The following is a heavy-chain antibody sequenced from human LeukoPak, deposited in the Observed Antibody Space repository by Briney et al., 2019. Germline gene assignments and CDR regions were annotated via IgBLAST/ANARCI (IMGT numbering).Heavy chain of an antibody. V-gene: IGHV3-66*01. CDR1: GFTLRSNF. Sequence: GGSLRLSCAASGFTLRSNFMSWVRQAPGKGLEWVSVLYRGGNTYYADSVKGRFTISRDISENTLSLQMNSLGVEDTAVYYCARGGGAFCGTDCYRNFDSWGQGTLVTVSS. J-gene: IGHJ4*02. CDR3: ARGGGAFCGTDCYRNFDS. CDR2: LYRGGNT. D-gene: IGHD2-21*02.